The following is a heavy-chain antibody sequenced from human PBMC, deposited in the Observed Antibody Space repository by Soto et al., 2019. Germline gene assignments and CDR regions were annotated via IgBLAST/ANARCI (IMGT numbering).Heavy chain of an antibody. CDR3: ARQPVQYYSMEDSYRCKGLAV. J-gene: IGHJ6*02. Sequence: QVPLQESGPGLVKPSETLSLTCTMSGGSISNTSYYWVWIRQPPGKGLDWIGSIYYSGSTYYNPALSSRDTVSVDKWKSQFPRRLNSESAADTPAYYCARQPVQYYSMEDSYRCKGLAVWGQGTTVIVSS. CDR1: GGSISNTSYY. D-gene: IGHD2-15*01. V-gene: IGHV4-39*01. CDR2: IYYSGST.